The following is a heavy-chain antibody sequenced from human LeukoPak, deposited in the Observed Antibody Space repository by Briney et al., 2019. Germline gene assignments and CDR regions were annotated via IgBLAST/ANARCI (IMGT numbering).Heavy chain of an antibody. CDR3: ARGIAARPNYFDY. Sequence: SETLSLTCTVSGGSISSSSYCWGWIRQPPGKGLEWIGSIYYSGSTYYNPPLKSRVTISVDTSKNQFSLKLSSVTAADTAVYYCARGIAARPNYFDYWGQGTLVTVSS. CDR2: IYYSGST. D-gene: IGHD6-6*01. J-gene: IGHJ4*02. V-gene: IGHV4-39*01. CDR1: GGSISSSSYC.